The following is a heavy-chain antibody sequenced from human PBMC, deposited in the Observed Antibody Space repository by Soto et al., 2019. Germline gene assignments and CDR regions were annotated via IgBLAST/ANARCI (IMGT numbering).Heavy chain of an antibody. CDR2: INAGNGNT. V-gene: IGHV1-3*01. D-gene: IGHD3-3*01. Sequence: ASVKVSCKASGYTFTSYAMHWVRQAPGQRLEWMGWINAGNGNTKYSQKFQGRVTITRDTSASTAYMELSSLRSEDTAVYYCARVPWFGVVIIRPFWFDYWGQGTLVTVSS. J-gene: IGHJ4*02. CDR1: GYTFTSYA. CDR3: ARVPWFGVVIIRPFWFDY.